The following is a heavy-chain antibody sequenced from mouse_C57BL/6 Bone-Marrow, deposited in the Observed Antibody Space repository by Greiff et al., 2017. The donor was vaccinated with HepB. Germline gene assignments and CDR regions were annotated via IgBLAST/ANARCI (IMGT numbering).Heavy chain of an antibody. V-gene: IGHV5-4*01. CDR2: ISDGGSYT. D-gene: IGHD4-1*01. Sequence: EVQGVESGGGLVKPGGSLKLSCAASGFTFSSYAMSWVRQTPEKRLEWVATISDGGSYTYYPDNVKGRFTISRDNAKNNLYLQMSHLKSEDTAMYYCARDLSGTYYYAMDYWGQGTSVTVSS. CDR3: ARDLSGTYYYAMDY. CDR1: GFTFSSYA. J-gene: IGHJ4*01.